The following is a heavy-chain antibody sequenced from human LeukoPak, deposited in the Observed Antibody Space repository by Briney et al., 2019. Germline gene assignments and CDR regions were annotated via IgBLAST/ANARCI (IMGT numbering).Heavy chain of an antibody. CDR1: GFTFSSYW. D-gene: IGHD5-12*01. V-gene: IGHV3-7*01. Sequence: GGSLRLSCAASGFTFSSYWMSWVRQAPGKGREWVANIKQDGSEKYYVDSVKGRFTISRDNAKNSLYLQMNSPRAEDTAVYYCAKESNFWIRLLDVWGKGTTVTVSS. CDR3: AKESNFWIRLLDV. J-gene: IGHJ6*04. CDR2: IKQDGSEK.